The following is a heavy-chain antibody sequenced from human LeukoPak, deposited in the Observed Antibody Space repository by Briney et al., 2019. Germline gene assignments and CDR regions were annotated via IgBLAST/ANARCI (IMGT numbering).Heavy chain of an antibody. CDR1: GGSISSNKYY. CDR2: IYYSGRT. J-gene: IGHJ3*02. D-gene: IGHD1-26*01. V-gene: IGHV4-39*01. CDR3: ATPYSGGYQGLDI. Sequence: KPSETLSLTCPVSGGSISSNKYYWGWIRQPPGKGLEWIGSIYYSGRTYYNPTLKSRVTIFVDTSKNQFSLKLSSVTAADTAVYYCATPYSGGYQGLDIWGQGTMVTASS.